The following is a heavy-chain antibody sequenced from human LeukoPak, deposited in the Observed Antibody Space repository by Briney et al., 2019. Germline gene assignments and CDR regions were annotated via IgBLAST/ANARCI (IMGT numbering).Heavy chain of an antibody. D-gene: IGHD3-22*01. Sequence: SETLSLTCSVSGDSVSRSDSYWDWIRQPPGKGLEWIGTIYYSGRTYYSPSLKSRVTMSVDPSNNQFSLNLRSVTAADTALYYCARRRYYDGSGYLEWGQGTLVSVSS. J-gene: IGHJ1*01. V-gene: IGHV4-39*01. CDR2: IYYSGRT. CDR3: ARRRYYDGSGYLE. CDR1: GDSVSRSDSY.